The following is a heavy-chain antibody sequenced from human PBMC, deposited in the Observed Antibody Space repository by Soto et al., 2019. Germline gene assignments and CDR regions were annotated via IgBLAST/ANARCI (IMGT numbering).Heavy chain of an antibody. CDR2: IYPGDSDT. CDR3: ARHRYGSGPPAYYYFDY. V-gene: IGHV5-51*01. CDR1: GYSVTNYW. D-gene: IGHD6-19*01. Sequence: PGESLKISCKGSGYSVTNYWIGWVRQMPGKGLEWMGIIYPGDSDTRYSPSFQGQVTISADRSISTAYLQWSSLKASDTAMYFCARHRYGSGPPAYYYFDYWGQGTPVTVSS. J-gene: IGHJ4*02.